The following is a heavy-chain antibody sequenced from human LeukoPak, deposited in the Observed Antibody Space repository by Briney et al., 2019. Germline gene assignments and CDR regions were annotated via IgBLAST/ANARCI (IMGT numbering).Heavy chain of an antibody. V-gene: IGHV1-58*02. J-gene: IGHJ4*02. CDR3: AAVVRVAGKPGSSC. D-gene: IGHD6-19*01. CDR1: GFTFTSSA. CDR2: IVVGSGNT. Sequence: SVKVSCKASGFTFTSSAMQWVRQARGQRLEWIGWIVVGSGNTNHAQKFQERVTITRDMSTSTAYMELSSLRSEDTAVYYCAAVVRVAGKPGSSCWGQGTLVTVSS.